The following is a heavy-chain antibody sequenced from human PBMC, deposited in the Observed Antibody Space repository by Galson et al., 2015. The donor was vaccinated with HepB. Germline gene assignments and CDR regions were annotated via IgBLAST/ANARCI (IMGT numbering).Heavy chain of an antibody. CDR2: ISGSGGST. Sequence: SLRLSCAASGFIFSSYAMSWVRQAPGKGLEWVSAISGSGGSTYYADSVKGRFTISRDNSKNTLYLQMNSLRAEDTAVYYCARDPRSFYYDSSGHYYYYYYGIDVWGQGTTVTVSS. CDR3: ARDPRSFYYDSSGHYYYYYYGIDV. D-gene: IGHD3-22*01. CDR1: GFIFSSYA. V-gene: IGHV3-23*01. J-gene: IGHJ6*02.